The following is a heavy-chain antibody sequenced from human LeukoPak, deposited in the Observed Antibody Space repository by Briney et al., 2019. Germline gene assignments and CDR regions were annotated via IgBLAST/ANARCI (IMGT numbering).Heavy chain of an antibody. CDR3: TTEPIDYFDTSGYFDY. J-gene: IGHJ4*02. V-gene: IGHV3-15*01. CDR2: IKSKSDGGTP. D-gene: IGHD3-22*01. Sequence: GGSLRLSCAASGLTFAHAWMSWVRQSPGKGLEWVGRIKSKSDGGTPDYAAPVKGRFTISRDDSKNTVFLQMNSLKTEDTAVYYCTTEPIDYFDTSGYFDYWGQGTLVTVSS. CDR1: GLTFAHAW.